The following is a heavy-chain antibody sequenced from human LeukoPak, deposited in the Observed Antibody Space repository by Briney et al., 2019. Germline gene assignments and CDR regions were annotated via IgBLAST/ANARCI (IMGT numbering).Heavy chain of an antibody. CDR3: ARANKVGHDYDYVWGSYRYRGGVDY. D-gene: IGHD3-16*02. CDR1: GFTFSSYG. J-gene: IGHJ4*02. Sequence: GGSLRLSCAASGFTFSSYGMHWVRQAPGKGLEWVAVIWYVGSNKYYADSVKGRFTISRDNSKNTLYLQMNSLRAEDTAVYYCARANKVGHDYDYVWGSYRYRGGVDYWGQGTLVTVSS. V-gene: IGHV3-33*01. CDR2: IWYVGSNK.